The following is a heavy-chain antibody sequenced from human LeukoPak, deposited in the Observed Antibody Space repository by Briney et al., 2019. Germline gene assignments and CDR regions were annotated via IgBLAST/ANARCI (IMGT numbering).Heavy chain of an antibody. CDR2: INPSGGST. V-gene: IGHV1-46*01. CDR1: GYTFTYYY. D-gene: IGHD3-10*01. J-gene: IGHJ4*02. CDR3: ARAGRLGGFDY. Sequence: ASVKVSCKGSGYTFTYYYIHWVRQAPGQGLEWMGIINPSGGSTSSIQKFQGRVAITRDTSTSTVYMELSSLRSEDTAVYYCARAGRLGGFDYWGQGTLVTVSS.